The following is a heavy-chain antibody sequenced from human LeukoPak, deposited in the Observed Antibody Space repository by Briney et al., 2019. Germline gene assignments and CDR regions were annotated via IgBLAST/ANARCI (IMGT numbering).Heavy chain of an antibody. Sequence: SETLSLTCTVPGGSISSYYWSWIRQPAGKGLEWIGRIYTSGSTNYNPSLKSRVTMSVDTSKNQFSLKLSSVTAADTAVYYCARVQVSSSWGNYYYYYMDVWGKGTTVTVSS. CDR3: ARVQVSSSWGNYYYYYMDV. CDR2: IYTSGST. CDR1: GGSISSYY. J-gene: IGHJ6*03. D-gene: IGHD6-13*01. V-gene: IGHV4-4*07.